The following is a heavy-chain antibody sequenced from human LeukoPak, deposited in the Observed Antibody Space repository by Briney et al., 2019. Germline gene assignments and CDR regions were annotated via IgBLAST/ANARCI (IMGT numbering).Heavy chain of an antibody. D-gene: IGHD3-22*01. CDR1: GGTFSSYA. Sequence: GASVKVSCKASGGTFSSYAISWVRQAPGQGLEWMGRIIPILGIANYAQKFQGRVTITADKSTSTAYMELSSLRSEDTAVYYCASLRDSSGYYSFDYWGQGTLVTVSS. J-gene: IGHJ4*02. CDR2: IIPILGIA. CDR3: ASLRDSSGYYSFDY. V-gene: IGHV1-69*04.